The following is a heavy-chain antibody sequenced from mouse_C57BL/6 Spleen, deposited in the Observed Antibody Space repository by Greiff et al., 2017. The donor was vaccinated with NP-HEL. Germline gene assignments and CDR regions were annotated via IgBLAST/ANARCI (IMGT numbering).Heavy chain of an antibody. CDR3: ASPYGSPWFAY. CDR1: GYAFSSSW. Sequence: QVQLQQSGPELVKPGASVKISCKASGYAFSSSWMNWVKQRPGKGLEWIGGIYPGDGDTNYNGKFKGKATLTADKSSSTASMQLSSLTSEDSAVYFCASPYGSPWFAYWGQGTLVTVSA. CDR2: IYPGDGDT. D-gene: IGHD1-1*01. J-gene: IGHJ3*01. V-gene: IGHV1-82*01.